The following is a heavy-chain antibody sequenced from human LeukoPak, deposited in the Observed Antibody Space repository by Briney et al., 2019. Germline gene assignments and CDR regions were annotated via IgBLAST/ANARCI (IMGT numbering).Heavy chain of an antibody. Sequence: GGSLRLSCAASGFSFNGYWMAWVRQAPGKGLEWVANIKKDGSEQYYMDSVKGRFTISRDNAKNSLYLQMNSLRADDTAVYYCARDRIVEETGYLDYWGQGTLVTVSS. CDR1: GFSFNGYW. J-gene: IGHJ4*02. V-gene: IGHV3-7*01. CDR3: ARDRIVEETGYLDY. CDR2: IKKDGSEQ. D-gene: IGHD2-21*01.